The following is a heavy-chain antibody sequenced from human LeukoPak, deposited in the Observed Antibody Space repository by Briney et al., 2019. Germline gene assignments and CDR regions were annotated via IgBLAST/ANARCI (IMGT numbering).Heavy chain of an antibody. CDR3: ARDPHYYGSGSYGYHYMDV. J-gene: IGHJ6*03. V-gene: IGHV1-2*02. CDR1: GYTFTGYY. D-gene: IGHD3-10*01. Sequence: ASVKVSCKASGYTFTGYYMHWVRQAPGQGLEWMGWINPNIGGTNYAQKFQGRVTMTRDTSISTAYMELSRLRSDDTAVYYCARDPHYYGSGSYGYHYMDVWGKGTTVTISS. CDR2: INPNIGGT.